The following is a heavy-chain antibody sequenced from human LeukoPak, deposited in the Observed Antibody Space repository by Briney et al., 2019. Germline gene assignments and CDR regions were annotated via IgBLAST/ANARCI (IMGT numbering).Heavy chain of an antibody. J-gene: IGHJ4*02. CDR3: ARDRCSGGSCYSDY. CDR1: GGSISSGGYY. CDR2: IYHSGST. Sequence: SETLSLTCTVSGGSISSGGYYWSWIRQPPGKGLEWIGYIYHSGSTYYNPSLKSRVTISVDRSKNQFSLKLSSVTAADTAVYYCARDRCSGGSCYSDYWGQGTLVTVSS. V-gene: IGHV4-30-2*01. D-gene: IGHD2-15*01.